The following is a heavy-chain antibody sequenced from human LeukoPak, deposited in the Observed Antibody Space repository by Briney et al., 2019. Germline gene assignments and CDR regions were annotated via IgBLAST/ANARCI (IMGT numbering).Heavy chain of an antibody. CDR2: INHSGST. CDR3: ARVVLMITFGGVIDYIDH. Sequence: SETLSLTCAVYGGSFSGYYWSWIRQPPGKGLEWIGEINHSGSTNYNPSLKSRVTISVDTSKNQFSLKLSSVTAADTAVYYCARVVLMITFGGVIDYIDHWGQGTLVTVSS. V-gene: IGHV4-34*01. J-gene: IGHJ4*02. CDR1: GGSFSGYY. D-gene: IGHD3-16*02.